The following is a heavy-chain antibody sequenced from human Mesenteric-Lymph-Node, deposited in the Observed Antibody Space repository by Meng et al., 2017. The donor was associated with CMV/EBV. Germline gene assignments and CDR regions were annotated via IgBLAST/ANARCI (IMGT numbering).Heavy chain of an antibody. J-gene: IGHJ4*02. D-gene: IGHD7-27*01. Sequence: GESLKISCAASGFTFSDYYMSWIRQPPGKGLEWISYISGDSSTIYYADSVKGRFVISRDNAKNSLSLQMNSLRAEETAIYYCATRRAGEFDYWGQGTLVTVSS. CDR1: GFTFSDYY. CDR2: ISGDSSTI. CDR3: ATRRAGEFDY. V-gene: IGHV3-11*01.